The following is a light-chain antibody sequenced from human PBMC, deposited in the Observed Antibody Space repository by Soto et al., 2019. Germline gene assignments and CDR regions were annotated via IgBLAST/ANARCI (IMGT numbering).Light chain of an antibody. CDR2: DAS. Sequence: EGVLSQSPATLSLSPGERATLSCRASQSVTSYLAWYQQKPGQAPRLLIYDASNRATGMPARFSGSGSGTEFTLTISSLQSEDFAVYYCQQHNNWPLTFGGGTKVDIK. V-gene: IGKV3-11*01. CDR3: QQHNNWPLT. J-gene: IGKJ4*01. CDR1: QSVTSY.